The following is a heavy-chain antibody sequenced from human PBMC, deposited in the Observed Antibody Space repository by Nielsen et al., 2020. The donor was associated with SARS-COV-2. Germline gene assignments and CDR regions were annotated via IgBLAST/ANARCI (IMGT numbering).Heavy chain of an antibody. CDR2: INHSGST. V-gene: IGHV4-34*01. CDR3: ARERIQRPFDY. Sequence: SETLSLTCAVYGGSFSGYYWSWIRQPPGKGLEWIGEINHSGSTYYNPSLKSRVTISGDTSKNQFSLKLTSVTAADTAVYYCARERIQRPFDYWGQGTLVTVSS. J-gene: IGHJ4*02. D-gene: IGHD5-18*01. CDR1: GGSFSGYY.